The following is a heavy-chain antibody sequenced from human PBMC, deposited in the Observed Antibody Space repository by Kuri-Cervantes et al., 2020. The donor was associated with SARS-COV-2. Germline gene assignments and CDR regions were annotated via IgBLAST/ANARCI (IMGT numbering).Heavy chain of an antibody. J-gene: IGHJ4*02. CDR1: GYSISSFYY. Sequence: SETLSLTCAVSGYSISSFYYWGWIRQPPGKGLEWIGCIYYSGSTYYNPSLKSRVTISVDTSKNQFSLKLSSVTAADTAVYYCASFIHYDILTGYFYWGQGTLVTVSS. D-gene: IGHD3-9*01. CDR2: IYYSGST. V-gene: IGHV4-38-2*01. CDR3: ASFIHYDILTGYFY.